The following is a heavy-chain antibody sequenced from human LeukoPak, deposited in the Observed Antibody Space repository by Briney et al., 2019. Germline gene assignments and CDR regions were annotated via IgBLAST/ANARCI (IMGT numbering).Heavy chain of an antibody. CDR2: IYADKTT. CDR1: GGSFSTYY. CDR3: ARESYYDSSGHDAFDI. Sequence: SETLSLTCSVSGGSFSTYYWSWIRQPAGKGLEWIGHIYADKTTDYNPSLKSRVTISVDTSKNQFSLKLSSVTAADTAVYYCARESYYDSSGHDAFDIWGQGTMVTVSS. D-gene: IGHD3-22*01. J-gene: IGHJ3*02. V-gene: IGHV4-4*07.